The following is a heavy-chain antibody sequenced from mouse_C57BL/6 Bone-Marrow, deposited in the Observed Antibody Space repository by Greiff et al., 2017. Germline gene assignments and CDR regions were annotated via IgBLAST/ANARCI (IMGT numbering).Heavy chain of an antibody. J-gene: IGHJ4*01. V-gene: IGHV5-9-1*02. D-gene: IGHD2-5*01. CDR3: TRAYYSNYDYAMDY. Sequence: EVQLVESGEGLVRPGGSLKLSCAASGFTFSSYAMSWVRQTPEKRLEWVAYISSGGDYIYYADTVKGRFTISRDNARNTLYLQMSSLKSEDTAMYYCTRAYYSNYDYAMDYWGQGTSVTVSS. CDR1: GFTFSSYA. CDR2: ISSGGDYI.